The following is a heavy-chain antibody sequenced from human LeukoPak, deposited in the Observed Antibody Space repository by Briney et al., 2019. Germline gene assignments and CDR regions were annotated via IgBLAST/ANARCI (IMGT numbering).Heavy chain of an antibody. CDR2: INSDGSST. D-gene: IGHD6-19*01. J-gene: IGHJ6*03. Sequence: GGSLRLSCAASEFSVGSNYMTWVRQAPGKGLVWVPRINSDGSSTSYADSVKGRFTISRDNAKNTLYLQMNSLRAEDTAVYYCARGYSSGWYRWSDYYYYHYMDVWGKGTTVTVSS. CDR1: EFSVGSNY. V-gene: IGHV3-74*01. CDR3: ARGYSSGWYRWSDYYYYHYMDV.